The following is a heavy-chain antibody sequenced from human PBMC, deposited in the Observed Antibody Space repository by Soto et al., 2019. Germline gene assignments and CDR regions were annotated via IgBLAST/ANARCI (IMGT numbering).Heavy chain of an antibody. D-gene: IGHD1-26*01. J-gene: IGHJ4*02. V-gene: IGHV1-3*01. CDR1: GYTFTSYA. Sequence: GASVKVSCKASGYTFTSYAMHWVRQAPGQRLEWMGWINAGNGNTKYSQKFQGRVTITRDTSASTAYMELSSLRSEDTAVYYCARDQPFSGSYCFDYWGQGTLVTVSS. CDR3: ARDQPFSGSYCFDY. CDR2: INAGNGNT.